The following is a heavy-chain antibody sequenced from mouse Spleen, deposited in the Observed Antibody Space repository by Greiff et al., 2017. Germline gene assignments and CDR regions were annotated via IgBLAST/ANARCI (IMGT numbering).Heavy chain of an antibody. CDR1: GFTFSSYT. CDR3: ARQGGSNWALDY. J-gene: IGHJ2*01. D-gene: IGHD4-1*01. Sequence: EVQLQQSGGGLVKPGGSLKLSCAASGFTFSSYTMSWVRQTPAKRLEWVATISSGGGNTYYPDSVKGRFTISRDNARNTLYLQMSSLRSEDTAMYYCARQGGSNWALDYWGQGTTLTVSS. CDR2: ISSGGGNT. V-gene: IGHV5-9*04.